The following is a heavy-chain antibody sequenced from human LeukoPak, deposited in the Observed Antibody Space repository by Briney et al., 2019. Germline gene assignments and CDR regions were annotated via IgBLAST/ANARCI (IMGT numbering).Heavy chain of an antibody. CDR3: AKGATVVVVTTIQY. CDR2: IRGSGGGT. Sequence: GGSLRLSCAASGFTFSSYAMSWVRQAPGKGLEWVSTIRGSGGGTYYADSVKGRFTISRDNSKNTLFLQMNSLRAEDTAVYYCAKGATVVVVTTIQYWGQGTLVTVSS. V-gene: IGHV3-23*01. CDR1: GFTFSSYA. J-gene: IGHJ1*01. D-gene: IGHD3-22*01.